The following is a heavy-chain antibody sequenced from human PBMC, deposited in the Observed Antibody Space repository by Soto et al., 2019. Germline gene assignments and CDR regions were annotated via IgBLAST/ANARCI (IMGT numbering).Heavy chain of an antibody. Sequence: ASVKVSCKASGYTFTYRYLHWVRQAPGQALEWMGWITPFNGNTNYAQKFQDRVTITRDRSMSTAYMELSSLRSEDTAMYYCAGSYDRYYYYGMDVWGQGTTVTVSS. D-gene: IGHD3-22*01. J-gene: IGHJ6*02. V-gene: IGHV1-45*02. CDR2: ITPFNGNT. CDR1: GYTFTYRY. CDR3: AGSYDRYYYYGMDV.